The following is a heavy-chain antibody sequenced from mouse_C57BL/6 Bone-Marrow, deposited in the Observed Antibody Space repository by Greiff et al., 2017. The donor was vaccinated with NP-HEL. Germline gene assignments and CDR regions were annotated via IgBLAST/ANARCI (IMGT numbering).Heavy chain of an antibody. D-gene: IGHD1-1*01. CDR2: INPNNGGT. Sequence: VQLQQSGPELVKPGASVKIPCKASGYTFTDYNMDWVKQSHGKSLEWIGDINPNNGGTIYNQKFKGKATLTVDKSSSTAYMELRSLTSEDTAVYYCAREGITTVVATPGYFDVWGTGTTVTVSS. CDR1: GYTFTDYN. J-gene: IGHJ1*03. CDR3: AREGITTVVATPGYFDV. V-gene: IGHV1-18*01.